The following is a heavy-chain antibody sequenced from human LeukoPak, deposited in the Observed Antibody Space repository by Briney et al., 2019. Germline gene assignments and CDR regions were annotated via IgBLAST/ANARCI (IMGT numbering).Heavy chain of an antibody. J-gene: IGHJ4*02. CDR2: IYYSGST. CDR1: GGSISSYY. D-gene: IGHD3-10*01. V-gene: IGHV4-59*12. Sequence: SSETLSLTCTVSGGSISSYYWSWIRQPPGKGLEWIGYIYYSGSTNYNPSLKSRVAISVDTSKNQFSLKLSSVTAADTAVYYCARERGTMVRGVDFDYWGQGTLVTVSS. CDR3: ARERGTMVRGVDFDY.